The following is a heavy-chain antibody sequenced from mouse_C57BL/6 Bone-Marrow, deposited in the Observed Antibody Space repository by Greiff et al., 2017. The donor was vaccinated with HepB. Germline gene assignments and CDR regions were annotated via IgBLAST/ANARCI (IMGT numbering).Heavy chain of an antibody. J-gene: IGHJ3*01. Sequence: EVQLQQSGPELVKPGASVKISCKASGYTFTDYYMNWVKQSHGKSLEWIGDINPNNGGTRYNQKFKGKATLTVDKSSSTAYMELRSLTSEDSAVYYCARSRGNEPWGFAYWGQGTLVTVSA. CDR3: ARSRGNEPWGFAY. D-gene: IGHD2-1*01. CDR2: INPNNGGT. CDR1: GYTFTDYY. V-gene: IGHV1-26*01.